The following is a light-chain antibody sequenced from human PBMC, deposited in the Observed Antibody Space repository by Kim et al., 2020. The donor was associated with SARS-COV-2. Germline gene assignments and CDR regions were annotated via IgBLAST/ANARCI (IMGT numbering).Light chain of an antibody. CDR1: ISDVGGYNY. Sequence: SITIYSTGTISDVGGYNYLSCHQHPPCTAPKLMFYDVRHLSSGASNRFSGSTSGNTSSPTFSGLQAEDAADYYRSSYTSSSTLDVFGTGTKVTVL. J-gene: IGLJ1*01. V-gene: IGLV2-14*01. CDR3: SSYTSSSTLDV. CDR2: DVR.